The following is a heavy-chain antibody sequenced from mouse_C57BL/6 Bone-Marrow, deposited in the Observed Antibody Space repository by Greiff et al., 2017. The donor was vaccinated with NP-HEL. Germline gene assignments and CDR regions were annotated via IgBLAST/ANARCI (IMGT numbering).Heavy chain of an antibody. D-gene: IGHD6-1*01. CDR3: AIGEASHYAMDY. J-gene: IGHJ4*01. V-gene: IGHV1-74*01. Sequence: QVQLQQSGAELVKPGASVKVSCKASGYTFTSYWMHWVKQRPGPGLAWIGRIHPSDSDTNYHQKFKGKATLTVDKSSSTAYMQLSSLTSEDSAVDYCAIGEASHYAMDYWGKGTSVTVSS. CDR1: GYTFTSYW. CDR2: IHPSDSDT.